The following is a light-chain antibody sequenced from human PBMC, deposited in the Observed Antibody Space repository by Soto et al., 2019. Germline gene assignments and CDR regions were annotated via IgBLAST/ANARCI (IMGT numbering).Light chain of an antibody. J-gene: IGKJ1*01. V-gene: IGKV3-11*01. Sequence: ETVLTQSPATLSLSPGERATLSCRASQNVSSYLAWYQQKPGQAPRLLIYDAYNRATGIPARFSGSGSGTIFTLTISSLEPEDFAVYYCQQRSNWPRTFGQGTKVDIK. CDR1: QNVSSY. CDR2: DAY. CDR3: QQRSNWPRT.